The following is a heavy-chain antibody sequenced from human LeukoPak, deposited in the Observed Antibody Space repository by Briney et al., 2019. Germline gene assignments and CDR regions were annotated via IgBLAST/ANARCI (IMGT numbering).Heavy chain of an antibody. CDR2: IYYSGST. D-gene: IGHD4-11*01. J-gene: IGHJ4*02. V-gene: IGHV4-31*03. Sequence: PSQTLSLTCTVSGGSISSGGYYWSWIRQHPGTGLEWIGYIYYSGSTYYNPSLKSRVTISVDTSKNQFSLKLSSVTAADTAVYYCARLRTTVTTVDYWGQGTLVTVSS. CDR1: GGSISSGGYY. CDR3: ARLRTTVTTVDY.